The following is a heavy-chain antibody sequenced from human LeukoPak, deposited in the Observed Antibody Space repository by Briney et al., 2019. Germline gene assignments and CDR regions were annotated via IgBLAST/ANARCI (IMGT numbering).Heavy chain of an antibody. J-gene: IGHJ5*02. Sequence: GASVKVSFTASGYTFTIYAMNWVRQAPGQGLEWMGWINTNTGNPTYAQGFTGRFVFSLDTSVSTAYLQISSLKAEDTAVYYCARGQDIVVVVALNPWGQGTLVTVSS. CDR3: ARGQDIVVVVALNP. CDR1: GYTFTIYA. D-gene: IGHD2-15*01. CDR2: INTNTGNP. V-gene: IGHV7-4-1*02.